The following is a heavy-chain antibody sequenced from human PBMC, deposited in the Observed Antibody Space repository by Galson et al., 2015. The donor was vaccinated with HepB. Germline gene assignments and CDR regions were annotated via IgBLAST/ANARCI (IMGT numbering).Heavy chain of an antibody. CDR1: GYSFTSYA. CDR3: ARKYFYYYYMDV. J-gene: IGHJ6*03. CDR2: INTASRNP. V-gene: IGHV7-4-1*02. Sequence: SVKVSCKASGYSFTSYAINWVRQAPGQGLEWMGWINTASRNPTYAQGFTGRFVSSMDTSVSTAYLQISSLQAEDSAVYYCARKYFYYYYMDVWGKGTAVTVSS.